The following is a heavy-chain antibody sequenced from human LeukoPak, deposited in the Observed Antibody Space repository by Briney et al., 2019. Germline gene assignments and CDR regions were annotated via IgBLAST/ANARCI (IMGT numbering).Heavy chain of an antibody. D-gene: IGHD5-24*01. V-gene: IGHV3-21*01. CDR3: ARDLEMATY. J-gene: IGHJ4*02. Sequence: KPGGSLRLSCAASGFMFSSNWMSWVRLAPGKGLEWVSSISSSSSYIYYADSVKGRFTISRDNAKNSLYLQMNSLRAEDTAVYYCARDLEMATYWGQGTLVTVSS. CDR2: ISSSSSYI. CDR1: GFMFSSNW.